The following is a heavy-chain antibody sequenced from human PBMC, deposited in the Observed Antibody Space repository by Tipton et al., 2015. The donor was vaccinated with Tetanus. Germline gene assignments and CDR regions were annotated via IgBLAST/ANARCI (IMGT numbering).Heavy chain of an antibody. CDR2: VFRSGST. J-gene: IGHJ2*01. CDR1: GASISSIYS. Sequence: LRLSCAVSGASISSIYSWSWIRQPPGKGLEWIGYVFRSGSTTYSPSFKSRVTISVDTPKNQFSLKLTSLTVADTAVYYCARGGSYSYGPRGFDLWGRGTLVTVSS. V-gene: IGHV4-30-2*01. D-gene: IGHD5-18*01. CDR3: ARGGSYSYGPRGFDL.